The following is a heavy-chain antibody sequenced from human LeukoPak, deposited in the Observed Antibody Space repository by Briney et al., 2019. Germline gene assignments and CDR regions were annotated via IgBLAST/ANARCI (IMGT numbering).Heavy chain of an antibody. CDR3: ARRAVAENYFDY. CDR2: IYYSGST. J-gene: IGHJ4*02. Sequence: SETLSLTCTVSGGSISSHYWSWIRQPPGKGLEWIGYIYYSGSTNCNPSLKSRVTISVDTSKNQFSLKLSSVTAADTAAYYCARRAVAENYFDYWGQGTLVTAYS. CDR1: GGSISSHY. V-gene: IGHV4-59*08. D-gene: IGHD6-19*01.